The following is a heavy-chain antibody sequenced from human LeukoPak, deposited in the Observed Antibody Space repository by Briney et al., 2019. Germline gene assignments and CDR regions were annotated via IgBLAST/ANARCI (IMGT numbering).Heavy chain of an antibody. Sequence: PSETLSLTCTVSGGSISSYYWSWIRQPPGKGLEWIGYIYYSGSTNYNPSLKSRVTISVDTSKNQFSLKLSSVTAADTAVYYCARFKRWNPYYFDYWGQGNLVTVSS. D-gene: IGHD1-1*01. V-gene: IGHV4-59*12. J-gene: IGHJ4*02. CDR1: GGSISSYY. CDR3: ARFKRWNPYYFDY. CDR2: IYYSGST.